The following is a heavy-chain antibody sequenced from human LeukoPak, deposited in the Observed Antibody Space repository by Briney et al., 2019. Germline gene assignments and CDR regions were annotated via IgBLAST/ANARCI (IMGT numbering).Heavy chain of an antibody. Sequence: SSETLSLTCTVSGGSVSSGSYYWSWIRQPPGKGLEWIGYIYYSGSTNYNPSLKSRVTISVDTSKNQFSLKLSSVTAADTAVYYCARDIVGATTYYYYGMDVWGQGTTVTVSS. CDR1: GGSVSSGSYY. CDR2: IYYSGST. V-gene: IGHV4-61*01. J-gene: IGHJ6*02. CDR3: ARDIVGATTYYYYGMDV. D-gene: IGHD1-26*01.